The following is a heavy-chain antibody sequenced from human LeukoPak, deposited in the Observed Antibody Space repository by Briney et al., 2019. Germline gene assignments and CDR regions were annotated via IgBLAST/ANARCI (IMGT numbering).Heavy chain of an antibody. CDR1: GGSISSSSYY. CDR2: IYHSGRT. Sequence: NPSETLSLTCTVSGGSISSSSYYWGWIRQSPGTGLEWIGDIYHSGRTYYNPSLKSRVAISIDTSKNQFSLRLRSMTAADTAVFYCARRRYYDSTGYFEWGRGTLVTVSS. J-gene: IGHJ1*01. CDR3: ARRRYYDSTGYFE. D-gene: IGHD3-22*01. V-gene: IGHV4-39*01.